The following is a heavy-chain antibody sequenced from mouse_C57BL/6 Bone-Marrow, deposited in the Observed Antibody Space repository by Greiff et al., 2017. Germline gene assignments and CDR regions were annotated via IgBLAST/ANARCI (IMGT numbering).Heavy chain of an antibody. CDR3: ARWDSSGPSMDY. CDR1: GYAFSSSW. V-gene: IGHV1-82*01. D-gene: IGHD3-2*02. Sequence: QVQLQQSGPELVKPGASVKISCKASGYAFSSSWMNWVKPRPGKGLEWIGRIYPGDGDTNYNGKFKGKATLTADKSSSTAYMQLSSLTSEDSAVYFCARWDSSGPSMDYWGQGTSVTVSS. CDR2: IYPGDGDT. J-gene: IGHJ4*01.